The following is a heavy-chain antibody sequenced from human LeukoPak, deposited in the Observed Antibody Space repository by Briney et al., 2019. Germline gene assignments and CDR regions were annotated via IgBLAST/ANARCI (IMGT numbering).Heavy chain of an antibody. V-gene: IGHV4-34*01. CDR2: INHSGST. D-gene: IGHD6-13*01. CDR3: ARARSSWSSRDFDY. Sequence: SETLSLTCAVYGGSFSGYYWSWIRQPPGKGLEWIGEINHSGSTNYNPSLKSRVTISVDTSKNQFSLKLSSVTAADTAVYYYARARSSWSSRDFDYWGQGTLVTVSS. J-gene: IGHJ4*02. CDR1: GGSFSGYY.